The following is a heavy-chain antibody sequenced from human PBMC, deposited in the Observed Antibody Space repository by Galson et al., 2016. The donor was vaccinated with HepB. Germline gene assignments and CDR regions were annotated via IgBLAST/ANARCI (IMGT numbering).Heavy chain of an antibody. V-gene: IGHV3-30*18. CDR3: AKDALITLVRGVIMSYFDY. D-gene: IGHD3-10*01. CDR1: GYNFSSYG. J-gene: IGHJ4*02. CDR2: ISNDGRNK. Sequence: YLRFSCAASGYNFSSYGMHWVRQASGKGQEWVAVISNDGRNKDYAVSVKGRFTISRDNSKNTLYLQMNSLRPEDTAVYYCAKDALITLVRGVIMSYFDYWGQGALVTVSS.